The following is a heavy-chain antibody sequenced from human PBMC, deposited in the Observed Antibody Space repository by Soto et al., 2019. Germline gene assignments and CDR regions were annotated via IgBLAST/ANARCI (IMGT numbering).Heavy chain of an antibody. CDR3: ARHGSIGARQNWFDP. V-gene: IGHV5-51*01. D-gene: IGHD6-6*01. Sequence: GESLKISCKGSGYIFTNYWIGWVRQMPGKGLEGMGIIYSGDSDTRYSPSFQGQITISVDKSINNAYLQWSSLKASDTATYYCARHGSIGARQNWFDPWGQGTLVTVSS. J-gene: IGHJ5*02. CDR2: IYSGDSDT. CDR1: GYIFTNYW.